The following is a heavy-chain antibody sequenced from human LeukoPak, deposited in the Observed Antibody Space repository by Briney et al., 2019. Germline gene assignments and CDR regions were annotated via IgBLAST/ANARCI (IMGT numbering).Heavy chain of an antibody. D-gene: IGHD3-3*01. V-gene: IGHV3-30*02. Sequence: PGGSLRLSCAASGFTFSSYGMHWVRQAPGKGLEWVAFIRYDGSNKYYADSVKGRFTISRDNSKNTLYLQMNSLRAEDTAVYYCAKDGSTLYDFWSGSPRKNNWFDPWGQGTLVTVSS. J-gene: IGHJ5*02. CDR1: GFTFSSYG. CDR3: AKDGSTLYDFWSGSPRKNNWFDP. CDR2: IRYDGSNK.